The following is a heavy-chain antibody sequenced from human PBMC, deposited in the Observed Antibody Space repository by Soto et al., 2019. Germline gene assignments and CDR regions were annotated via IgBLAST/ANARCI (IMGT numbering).Heavy chain of an antibody. CDR1: GYTFTGYY. V-gene: IGHV1-2*04. CDR2: INPNSGGT. Sequence: ASVKVSYKASGYTFTGYYMHWVRQAPGQGLEWMGWINPNSGGTNYAQKFQGWVTMTRDTSTSTAYMELSRLRSDDTAVYYCARSTYGDYDYWGQGTLVTVSS. D-gene: IGHD4-17*01. J-gene: IGHJ4*02. CDR3: ARSTYGDYDY.